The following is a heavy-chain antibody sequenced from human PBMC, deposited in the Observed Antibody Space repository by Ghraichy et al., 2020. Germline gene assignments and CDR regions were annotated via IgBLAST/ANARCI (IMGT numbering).Heavy chain of an antibody. D-gene: IGHD6-6*01. V-gene: IGHV4-39*07. CDR2: LYYSGNT. CDR1: GGSISSSSYY. J-gene: IGHJ3*02. CDR3: ARLKAGGPGGFVPLNAFDI. Sequence: SETLSLTCTVSGGSISSSSYYWGWIRQPPGKGLEWIGSLYYSGNTYYNPSLKSRVTISVDTSKNQFSLKLSSVTAADTAVYYCARLKAGGPGGFVPLNAFDIWGQGTMVTVSS.